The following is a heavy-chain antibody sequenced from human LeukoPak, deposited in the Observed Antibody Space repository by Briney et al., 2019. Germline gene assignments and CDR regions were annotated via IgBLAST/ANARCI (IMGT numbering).Heavy chain of an antibody. V-gene: IGHV3-7*01. CDR1: GFTFSSYW. Sequence: GGSLRLSCAASGFTFSSYWMSWVRQAPGKGLEWVANIKQDGGEKYYADSVKGRFTISRDNAKNSLYLQMNSLRAEDTAVYYCARVMSITMVRGVIPARGFDYWGQGTLVTVSS. D-gene: IGHD3-10*01. CDR2: IKQDGGEK. CDR3: ARVMSITMVRGVIPARGFDY. J-gene: IGHJ4*02.